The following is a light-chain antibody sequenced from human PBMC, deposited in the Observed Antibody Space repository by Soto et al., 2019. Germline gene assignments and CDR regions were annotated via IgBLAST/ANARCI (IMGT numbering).Light chain of an antibody. J-gene: IGKJ4*01. V-gene: IGKV1-39*01. CDR3: QQTFSTIVT. CDR2: GAA. Sequence: DIQMTQSPSSLSASVGDRVTITCRASQNIATYLHWYQQKSGKTPKLLIYGAASLQAGVPSRFSGSGLGTDFTLTISRLQPEDAGTYSCQQTFSTIVTLGGGTKVEIK. CDR1: QNIATY.